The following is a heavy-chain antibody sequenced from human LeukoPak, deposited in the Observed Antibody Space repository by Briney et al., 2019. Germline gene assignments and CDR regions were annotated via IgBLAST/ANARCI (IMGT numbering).Heavy chain of an antibody. Sequence: SSETLSLTCAVYGGSFSGYYWSWIRQPPGKGLEWIGEINDSGSTSCSPSLKSRVSISVDTSKNQFSLKLSSVTAADTAAYYCARVIDYDISGYYLGYWGQGTRVTVSS. J-gene: IGHJ4*02. CDR2: INDSGST. CDR3: ARVIDYDISGYYLGY. V-gene: IGHV4-34*01. D-gene: IGHD3-22*01. CDR1: GGSFSGYY.